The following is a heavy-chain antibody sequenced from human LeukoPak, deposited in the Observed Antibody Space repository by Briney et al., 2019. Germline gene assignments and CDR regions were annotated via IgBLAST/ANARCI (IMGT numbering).Heavy chain of an antibody. V-gene: IGHV4-59*01. J-gene: IGHJ6*02. CDR3: ARSRGDYSKIYYYYGMDV. CDR1: GGSISSYY. CDR2: IYYSGST. Sequence: PSETLSLTCTVSGGSISSYYWSWIRQPPGKGLEWIGYIYYSGSTNYNPSLKSRVTISVDTSKNQFSLKLSSVTAADTAVYYCARSRGDYSKIYYYYGMDVWGQGTTVTVSS. D-gene: IGHD4-11*01.